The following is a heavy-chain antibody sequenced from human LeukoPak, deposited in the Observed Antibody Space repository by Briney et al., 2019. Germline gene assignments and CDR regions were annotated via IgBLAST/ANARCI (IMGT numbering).Heavy chain of an antibody. CDR2: INPNSGGT. D-gene: IGHD3-22*01. J-gene: IGHJ4*02. CDR3: ARDLLMRDSSGYYSVSYYFDY. V-gene: IGHV1-2*02. CDR1: GYTFTDYF. Sequence: ASVKVSCKASGYTFTDYFIHWVRQAPGQGLEWMGWINPNSGGTNYAQNFQGRVTTTRDTSISTAYMELSRLRSDDTAVYYCARDLLMRDSSGYYSVSYYFDYWGQGTLVTVSS.